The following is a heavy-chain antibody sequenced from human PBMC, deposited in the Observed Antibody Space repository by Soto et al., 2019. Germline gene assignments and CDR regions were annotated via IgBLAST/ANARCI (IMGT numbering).Heavy chain of an antibody. V-gene: IGHV1-3*01. D-gene: IGHD3-9*01. CDR1: GYTFTSYA. J-gene: IGHJ4*02. CDR2: INAGNGNT. CDR3: ARASNDILTGYVYDY. Sequence: ASVKVSCKASGYTFTSYAMHWVRQAPGQRLEWMGWINAGNGNTKYSQKFQGRVTITRDTSASTAYMELSSLRSEDTAVYYCARASNDILTGYVYDYWGQGTLVTVSS.